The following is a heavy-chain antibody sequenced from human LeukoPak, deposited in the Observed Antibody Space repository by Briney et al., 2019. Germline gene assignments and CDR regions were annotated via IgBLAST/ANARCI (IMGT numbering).Heavy chain of an antibody. CDR1: GGSFSGYY. CDR3: ARGRRTIFGVVIRPYFDY. V-gene: IGHV4-34*01. Sequence: SETLSLTCAVYGGSFSGYYWSWIRQPPGEGLEWIGEINHSGSTNYNPSLKSRVTISVDTSKNQFSLKLGSVTAADTAVYYCARGRRTIFGVVIRPYFDYWGQGTLVTVSS. D-gene: IGHD3-3*01. CDR2: INHSGST. J-gene: IGHJ4*02.